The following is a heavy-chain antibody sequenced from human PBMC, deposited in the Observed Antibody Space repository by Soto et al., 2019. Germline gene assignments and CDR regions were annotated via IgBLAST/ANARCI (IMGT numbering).Heavy chain of an antibody. D-gene: IGHD2-21*01. CDR1: GYTFTSYG. V-gene: IGHV1-18*01. J-gene: IGHJ4*02. CDR3: ARAYCGGDCYLDFDY. CDR2: ISAYNGNT. Sequence: QVQLVQSGAEVKKPGASVQVSCKASGYTFTSYGISWVRQAPGQGLEWMGWISAYNGNTNYAQKLQGRVTMTTDTSTSTDYIALRSLRSDDTAVYYCARAYCGGDCYLDFDYWGQGTLVTVSS.